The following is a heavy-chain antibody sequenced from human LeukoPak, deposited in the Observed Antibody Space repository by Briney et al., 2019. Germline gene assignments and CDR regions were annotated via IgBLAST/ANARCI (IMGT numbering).Heavy chain of an antibody. Sequence: GGSLRLSCAASGFTFSSYGMHWVRQAPGKGLEWVAVIWYDGSNKYYADSVKGRFTISRDNSKNTLYLQMNSLRAEDTAVYYCARVTPELADAFDIWGQGTMVTVSS. D-gene: IGHD6-13*01. CDR1: GFTFSSYG. CDR3: ARVTPELADAFDI. V-gene: IGHV3-33*01. CDR2: IWYDGSNK. J-gene: IGHJ3*02.